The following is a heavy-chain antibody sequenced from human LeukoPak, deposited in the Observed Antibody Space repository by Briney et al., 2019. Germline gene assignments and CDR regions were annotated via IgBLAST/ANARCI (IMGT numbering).Heavy chain of an antibody. CDR2: INPNSGGT. D-gene: IGHD3-22*01. J-gene: IGHJ4*02. CDR3: ARSYFHESSDYYFPTDY. CDR1: GYTFTSYY. Sequence: ASVKVSCKASGYTFTSYYMHRVRQAPGQGLEWMGWINPNSGGTNYAQKFQGRVTMTRDTSTSTVYMEMSSLRSEDTAVYYCARSYFHESSDYYFPTDYWGQGTRVTVSS. V-gene: IGHV1-2*02.